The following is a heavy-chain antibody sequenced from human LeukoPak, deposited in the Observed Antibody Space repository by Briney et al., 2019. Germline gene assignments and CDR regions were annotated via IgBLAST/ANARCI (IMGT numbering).Heavy chain of an antibody. CDR3: AREGGGGHFDY. CDR2: INPNSGGT. J-gene: IGHJ4*02. Sequence: AASVKVSCKASGYTFTGYYMHWVRQVPGQGLAWMGWINPNSGGTNYAQKFQGRVTMTRDTSISTAYMELSRLRSDDTAVYYCAREGGGGHFDYWGQGTLVTVSS. D-gene: IGHD3-16*01. V-gene: IGHV1-2*02. CDR1: GYTFTGYY.